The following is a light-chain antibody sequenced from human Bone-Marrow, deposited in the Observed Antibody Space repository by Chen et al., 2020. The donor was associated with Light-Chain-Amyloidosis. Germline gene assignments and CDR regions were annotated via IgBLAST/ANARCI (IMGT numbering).Light chain of an antibody. Sequence: SYVLTQPSSVSVAPGQTATIACGGTTIGTTSVHWYQQTPGQAPLLVVYDDSDRPSGSPERLSGSNSGNTATLTISRVEAGDEADYYCQVWDRSSDRPVFGGGTKLTVL. CDR3: QVWDRSSDRPV. CDR1: TIGTTS. CDR2: DDS. V-gene: IGLV3-21*02. J-gene: IGLJ3*02.